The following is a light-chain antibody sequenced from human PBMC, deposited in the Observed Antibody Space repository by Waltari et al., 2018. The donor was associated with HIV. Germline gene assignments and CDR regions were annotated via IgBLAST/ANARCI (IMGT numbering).Light chain of an antibody. Sequence: SYELTQPPSVSVSPGQTARIPCSGEALTKQYDYWYQQKPGQAPVVVIYKDSERASGIPERFSGSSSGTTVTLTISGVQAEDEADYYCQSADSSGTYPVVFGGGTKLTVL. J-gene: IGLJ2*01. V-gene: IGLV3-25*03. CDR2: KDS. CDR3: QSADSSGTYPVV. CDR1: ALTKQY.